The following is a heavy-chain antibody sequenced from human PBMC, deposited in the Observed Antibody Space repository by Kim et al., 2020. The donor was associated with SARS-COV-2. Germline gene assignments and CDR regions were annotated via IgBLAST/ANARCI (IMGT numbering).Heavy chain of an antibody. J-gene: IGHJ6*02. V-gene: IGHV3-11*06. CDR2: ISSSSSYT. CDR1: GFTFSDYY. Sequence: GGSLRLSCAASGFTFSDYYMSWIRQAPGKGLEWVSYISSSSSYTNYADSVKGRFTISRDNAKNSLYLQMNSLRAEDTAVYYCARGGYSYGNEVSYYYYYGMDVWGQGTTVTVSS. CDR3: ARGGYSYGNEVSYYYYYGMDV. D-gene: IGHD5-18*01.